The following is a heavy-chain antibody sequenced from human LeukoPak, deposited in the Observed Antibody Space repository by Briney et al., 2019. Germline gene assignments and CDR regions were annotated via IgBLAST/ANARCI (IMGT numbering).Heavy chain of an antibody. V-gene: IGHV1-46*01. J-gene: IGHJ4*02. CDR1: GYTFTSYY. CDR3: AREDYQLNFDY. CDR2: INPSGGST. D-gene: IGHD2-2*01. Sequence: ASVKVSCKASGYTFTSYYMHWVRQAPGQGLEWMGIINPSGGSTSYAQKFQGRVTMTTDTSTSTAYMELRSLRSDDTAVYYCAREDYQLNFDYWGQGTLVTVSS.